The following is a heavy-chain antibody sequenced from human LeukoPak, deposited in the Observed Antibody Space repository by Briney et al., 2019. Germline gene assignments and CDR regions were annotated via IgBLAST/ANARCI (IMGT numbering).Heavy chain of an antibody. D-gene: IGHD3-10*01. J-gene: IGHJ4*02. CDR1: GGSISSYY. Sequence: SETLSLTCTVSGGSISSYYWSWIRQPPGKGLEWIGYIYYSGSTNYNPSLKSRVTISVDTSKNQFSLKLSSVTAADTAVYYYARHMVRGVVVDYWGQGTLVTVSS. CDR3: ARHMVRGVVVDY. CDR2: IYYSGST. V-gene: IGHV4-59*01.